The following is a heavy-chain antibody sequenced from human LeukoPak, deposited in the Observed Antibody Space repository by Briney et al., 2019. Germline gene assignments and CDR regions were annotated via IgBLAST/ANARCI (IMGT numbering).Heavy chain of an antibody. Sequence: GGSLRLSCAASGFTFSSYSMNWVRQAPGKWLEWVSSISSSSSYIYYADSVKGRFTISRDNAKNSLYLQMNSLRAEDTAVYYCARVAYYDYVWGRSRWFDPWGQGTLVTVSS. D-gene: IGHD3-16*01. CDR1: GFTFSSYS. CDR3: ARVAYYDYVWGRSRWFDP. CDR2: ISSSSSYI. J-gene: IGHJ5*02. V-gene: IGHV3-21*01.